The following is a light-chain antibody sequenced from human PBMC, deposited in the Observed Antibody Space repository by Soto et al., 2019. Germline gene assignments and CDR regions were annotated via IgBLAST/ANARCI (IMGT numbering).Light chain of an antibody. CDR3: SSYTITSPDV. CDR1: SSDVDGYDY. CDR2: DVS. J-gene: IGLJ1*01. Sequence: QSALTQPASVSGSPGQSITISCTGTSSDVDGYDYVSWYQQLPGKAPKLMIYDVSNRPSGVSNRFSGSKSGNTASLTISGLQAEDEADYYCSSYTITSPDVFGTGTKLTVL. V-gene: IGLV2-14*01.